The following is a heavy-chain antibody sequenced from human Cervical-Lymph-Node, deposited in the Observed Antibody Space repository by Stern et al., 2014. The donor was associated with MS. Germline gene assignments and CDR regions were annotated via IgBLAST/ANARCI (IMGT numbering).Heavy chain of an antibody. CDR3: ARGRYLDSPFDF. J-gene: IGHJ4*02. CDR2: INPYGGST. D-gene: IGHD3/OR15-3a*01. V-gene: IGHV1-46*01. Sequence: QLVQSGAEVKEPGASVKVSCRASGYTFGSYYIHWVRQAPGQGLEWMGIINPYGGSTTYAQKFQGRVTMTTDTPTSTVHMELSSLRSNDTAVYYCARGRYLDSPFDFWGQGTPVTASS. CDR1: GYTFGSYY.